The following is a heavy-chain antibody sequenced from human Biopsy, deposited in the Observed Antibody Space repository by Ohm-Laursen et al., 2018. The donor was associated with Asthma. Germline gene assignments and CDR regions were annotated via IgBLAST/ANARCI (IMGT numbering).Heavy chain of an antibody. CDR3: ARDRGTPDAFNI. CDR1: GFTFSTSW. V-gene: IGHV3-74*01. Sequence: GSLRLSCAASGFTFSTSWMHWARQAPGKGLVWVAHINGDGSNINYADAVKGRFSISRDNAKSTLYLEMNNLRDEDTAVYYCARDRGTPDAFNIWGQGTMVTVSS. CDR2: INGDGSNI. D-gene: IGHD3-10*01. J-gene: IGHJ3*02.